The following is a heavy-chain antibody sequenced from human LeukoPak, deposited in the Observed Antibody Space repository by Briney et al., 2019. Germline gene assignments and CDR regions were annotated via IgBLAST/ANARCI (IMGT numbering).Heavy chain of an antibody. D-gene: IGHD3-22*01. CDR2: ISTSGST. J-gene: IGHJ3*02. V-gene: IGHV4-61*02. Sequence: PSQTLSLTCTVSGGSISSGNYYWSWIRQPAGKGLEWIGRISTSGSTNYNPSLKSRVTISVDTSKNQLSLKLSSVTAADTAVYYCAGPYDSSGYYCNDAFDMWGQGTMVTVSS. CDR1: GGSISSGNYY. CDR3: AGPYDSSGYYCNDAFDM.